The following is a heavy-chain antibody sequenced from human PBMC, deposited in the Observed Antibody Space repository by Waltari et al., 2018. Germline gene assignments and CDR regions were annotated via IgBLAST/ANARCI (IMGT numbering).Heavy chain of an antibody. Sequence: QVQLVQSGAEVKKPGASVKVSCKVSGYTLTELSMHWVRQAPGKGLEWMGGCDPEDGETIYAQKFQGRVTMTEDTSTDTAYMELSSLRSEDTAVYYWATDLARGDSYGFTYYYGMDVWGQGTTVTVSS. CDR2: CDPEDGET. J-gene: IGHJ6*02. V-gene: IGHV1-24*01. CDR3: ATDLARGDSYGFTYYYGMDV. CDR1: GYTLTELS. D-gene: IGHD5-18*01.